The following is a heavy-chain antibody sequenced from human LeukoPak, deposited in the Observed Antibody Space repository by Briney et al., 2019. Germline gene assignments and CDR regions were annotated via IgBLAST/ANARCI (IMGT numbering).Heavy chain of an antibody. Sequence: ARSLRLSCAASGFSFSKYAMRWVRQAPGKGLEWVAVIWFDGRQTFYADSVKGRFTISRDNSKNALYLQMNSLRVEDTAVYYCANTSWGQGTLVTVSS. J-gene: IGHJ4*02. CDR2: IWFDGRQT. V-gene: IGHV3-33*06. CDR1: GFSFSKYA. CDR3: ANTS. D-gene: IGHD3-16*01.